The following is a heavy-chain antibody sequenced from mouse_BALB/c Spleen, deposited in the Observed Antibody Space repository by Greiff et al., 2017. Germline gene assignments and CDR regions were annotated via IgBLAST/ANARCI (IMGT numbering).Heavy chain of an antibody. D-gene: IGHD6-5*01. CDR2: INPSTGYT. CDR1: GYTFTSYW. V-gene: IGHV1-7*01. CDR3: ARRRAYAMDY. Sequence: QVQLQQPGAELAKPGASVKMSCKASGYTFTSYWMHWVKQRPGQGLEWIGYINPSTGYTEYNQKFKDKATLTADKSSSTAYMQLSSLTSEDSAVYYCARRRAYAMDYWGQGTTLTVSS. J-gene: IGHJ2*01.